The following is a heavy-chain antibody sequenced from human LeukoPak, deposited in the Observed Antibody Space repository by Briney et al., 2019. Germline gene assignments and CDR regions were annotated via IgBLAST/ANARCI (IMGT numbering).Heavy chain of an antibody. J-gene: IGHJ5*02. V-gene: IGHV1-8*03. CDR2: MNPNSGNT. Sequence: ASVKVSCKASGYTFTSYGINWVRQATGQGLEWMGWMNPNSGNTGYAQKFQGRVTITRNTSICTAYMELSSLRSEDTAVYYCARSPWGYCSSTSCKDNWFDPWGQGTLVTVSS. CDR3: ARSPWGYCSSTSCKDNWFDP. D-gene: IGHD2-2*01. CDR1: GYTFTSYG.